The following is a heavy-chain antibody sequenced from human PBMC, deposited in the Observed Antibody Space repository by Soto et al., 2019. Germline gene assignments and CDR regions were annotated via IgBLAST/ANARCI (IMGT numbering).Heavy chain of an antibody. CDR2: IPSQTNTFAT. CDR1: GFTFSGST. J-gene: IGHJ4*02. D-gene: IGHD6-19*01. V-gene: IGHV3-73*02. CDR3: TRQHPDVPVASAIHY. Sequence: EVQLVESGGGLVQPGGSLKLSCAASGFTFSGSTIHWVRQTSGKGLEWVGRIPSQTNTFATAYAASVKGKFTISRDDSKNTANLQMDSRKTEDTAVYYCTRQHPDVPVASAIHYWSQGTLVTVSS.